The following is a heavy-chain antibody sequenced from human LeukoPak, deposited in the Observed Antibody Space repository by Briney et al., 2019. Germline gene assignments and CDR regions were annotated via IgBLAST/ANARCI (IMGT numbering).Heavy chain of an antibody. CDR1: GGSISSGDYY. V-gene: IGHV4-30-4*08. CDR3: ARENLPYYFDY. CDR2: IYYSGST. J-gene: IGHJ4*02. Sequence: SETLSLTCTVSGGSISSGDYYWSWIRQPQGKGLEWIGYIYYSGSTYYNPSLKSRVTISVDTSKNQFSLKLSSVTAADTAVYYCARENLPYYFDYWGQGTLVTVSS.